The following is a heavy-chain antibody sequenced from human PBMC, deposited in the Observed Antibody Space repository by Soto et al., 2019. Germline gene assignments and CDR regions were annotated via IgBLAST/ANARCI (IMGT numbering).Heavy chain of an antibody. J-gene: IGHJ4*02. D-gene: IGHD2-2*03. V-gene: IGHV3-15*07. CDR3: IGYCISTSCPWY. Sequence: SVSNAWMNWVRQAPGKGLEWVGRIKSKTGGGTTDYAAPVKGRFTISRDDSKNTLYLQMNSLKTEDTAVYYCIGYCISTSCPWYWGQGTLVTVSS. CDR2: IKSKTGGGTT. CDR1: SVSNAW.